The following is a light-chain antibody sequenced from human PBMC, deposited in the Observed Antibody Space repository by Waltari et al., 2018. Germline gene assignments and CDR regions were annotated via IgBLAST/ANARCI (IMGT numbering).Light chain of an antibody. V-gene: IGLV3-1*01. J-gene: IGLJ2*01. Sequence: SYELTQPPSVSVSPGQTLTITCSGDNLGRRYTCWYQQRAGPSPIMLIFQDSKRPSGIPERFSGSNSGNTAALTISGAQSMDEADYYCQTWVNGTVIFGGGTKVTVL. CDR3: QTWVNGTVI. CDR1: NLGRRY. CDR2: QDS.